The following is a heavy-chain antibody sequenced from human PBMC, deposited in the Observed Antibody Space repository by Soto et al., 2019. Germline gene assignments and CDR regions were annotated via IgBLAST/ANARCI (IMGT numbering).Heavy chain of an antibody. J-gene: IGHJ2*01. Sequence: QVRLQESGPGLVKPSETLSLTCTVSGGSISSYYWSWIRQPPGKGLEWIGYIYYSGSTNYNPSLKSRVTISVDTSKNQFSLELSAVTAADTAVYYCARFNWYFDLWGRGTLVTVSS. V-gene: IGHV4-59*08. CDR2: IYYSGST. CDR3: ARFNWYFDL. CDR1: GGSISSYY.